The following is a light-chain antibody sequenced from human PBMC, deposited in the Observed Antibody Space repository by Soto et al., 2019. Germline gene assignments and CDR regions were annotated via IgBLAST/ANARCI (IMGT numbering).Light chain of an antibody. J-gene: IGKJ1*01. Sequence: DIQMTQSPSTLSASVGDRVTITCRTSQSISGSLAWYQQKPGKAPKLLIYEASNLKSGVTARFRGSGSGTEYTLTISSLQPDDSANYYCQQYNGYWTFGQGTRVEI. CDR1: QSISGS. CDR3: QQYNGYWT. V-gene: IGKV1-5*03. CDR2: EAS.